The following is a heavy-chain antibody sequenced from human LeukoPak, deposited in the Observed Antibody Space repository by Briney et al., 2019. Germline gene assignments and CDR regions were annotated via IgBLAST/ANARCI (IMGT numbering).Heavy chain of an antibody. CDR1: GFTFGSYA. CDR2: MSASGT. CDR3: AKITTD. D-gene: IGHD1-1*01. V-gene: IGHV3-23*01. J-gene: IGHJ4*02. Sequence: GGSLRLSCAASGFTFGSYAMGWVRQAPGKGLEWVSAMSASGTYYADSVKGRFTISRDNSKNTLYLQMNSLRAEDTAIYYCAKITTDWGQGTLVTVSS.